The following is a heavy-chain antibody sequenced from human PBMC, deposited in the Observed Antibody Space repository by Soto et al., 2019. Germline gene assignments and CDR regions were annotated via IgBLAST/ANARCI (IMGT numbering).Heavy chain of an antibody. CDR1: GYSFTSYW. D-gene: IGHD3-3*01. Sequence: GEALKISCKGSGYSFTSYWISWVRQMPGKGLEWMGRIDPSDSYTNYSPSFQGHVTISADKSISTAYLQWSSLKASDTAMYYCARSNTIFGVVIIPFDYWGQGTLVTVSS. J-gene: IGHJ4*02. V-gene: IGHV5-10-1*01. CDR3: ARSNTIFGVVIIPFDY. CDR2: IDPSDSYT.